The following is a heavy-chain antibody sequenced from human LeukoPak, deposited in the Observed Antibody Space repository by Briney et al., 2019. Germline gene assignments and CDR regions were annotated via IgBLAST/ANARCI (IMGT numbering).Heavy chain of an antibody. CDR3: VRAKLTFDY. CDR1: GFTFSNYW. D-gene: IGHD1-7*01. CDR2: IKGDGSEK. Sequence: EVQLVQSGGGLVQPGGSLRLSCAASGFTFSNYWMSWVRQAPGKGLEWVANIKGDGSEKYFVDSVRGRFAISRDNAKTSLFPQMNTLRAEDTAVYYCVRAKLTFDYWGQGTLVTVSS. V-gene: IGHV3-7*03. J-gene: IGHJ4*02.